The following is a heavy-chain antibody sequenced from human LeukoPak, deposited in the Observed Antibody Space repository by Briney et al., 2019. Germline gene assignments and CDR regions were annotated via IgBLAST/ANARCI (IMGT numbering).Heavy chain of an antibody. CDR1: GFTFSSYS. V-gene: IGHV3-48*04. CDR3: ARGTAMALFDY. J-gene: IGHJ4*02. Sequence: PGGSLRLSCAASGFTFSSYSMNWVRQAPGKGLEWVSYISSSSSTIYYADSVKGRFTISRDNAKNPLYLQMNSLRAEDTAVYYCARGTAMALFDYWGQGTLVTVSS. CDR2: ISSSSSTI. D-gene: IGHD5-18*01.